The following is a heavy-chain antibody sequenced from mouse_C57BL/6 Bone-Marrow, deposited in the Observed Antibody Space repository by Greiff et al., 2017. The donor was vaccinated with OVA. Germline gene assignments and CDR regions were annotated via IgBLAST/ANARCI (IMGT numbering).Heavy chain of an antibody. CDR1: GFTFSDYY. V-gene: IGHV5-12*01. J-gene: IGHJ4*01. Sequence: EVQLVESGGGLVQPGGSLKLSCAASGFTFSDYYMYWVRQTPEKRLEWVAYISNGGGSTYYPDTVKGRFTISRDNAKNTLYLQMSRLKSEDTAMYYCARQGTVYYDYDGDDPYAMDYWGQGTSVTVSS. CDR3: ARQGTVYYDYDGDDPYAMDY. CDR2: ISNGGGST. D-gene: IGHD2-4*01.